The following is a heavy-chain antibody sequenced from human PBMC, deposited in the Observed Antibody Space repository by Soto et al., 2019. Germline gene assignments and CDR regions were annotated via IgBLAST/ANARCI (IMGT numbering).Heavy chain of an antibody. CDR2: ISYDGSNK. Sequence: GGSLRLSCAASGFTFSSYGMHWVRQAPGKGLEWVAVISYDGSNKYYADSVKGRFTISRDNSKNTLYLQMNSLRAEDTAVYYCAKDARKKPNYYYYYMDVWGKGTTVTVSS. V-gene: IGHV3-30*18. CDR1: GFTFSSYG. J-gene: IGHJ6*03. CDR3: AKDARKKPNYYYYYMDV.